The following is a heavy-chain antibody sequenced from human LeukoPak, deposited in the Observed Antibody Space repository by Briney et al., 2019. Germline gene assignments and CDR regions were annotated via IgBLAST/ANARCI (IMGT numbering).Heavy chain of an antibody. CDR2: INPNSGGT. Sequence: GASVKVSCKAAGYTFTSYGISWVRQAPGQGLEWMGWINPNSGGTNYAQKFQGRVTMTRDTSISTAYMELSRLRSDDTAVYYCARDLWGVGATTLELDYWGQGTLVTVSS. CDR3: ARDLWGVGATTLELDY. J-gene: IGHJ4*02. V-gene: IGHV1-2*02. D-gene: IGHD1-26*01. CDR1: GYTFTSYG.